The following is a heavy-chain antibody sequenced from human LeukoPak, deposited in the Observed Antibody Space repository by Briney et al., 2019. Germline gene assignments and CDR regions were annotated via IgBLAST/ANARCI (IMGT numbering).Heavy chain of an antibody. J-gene: IGHJ4*02. CDR3: ARHRGSGYPYFDY. Sequence: SETLSLTCTVSGGSINNYYWSWIRQPPGKGLEWIGYIYYSGSTNYNPSLKSRVTISVDTSKNQFSLKLSSLTAADTAVYYCARHRGSGYPYFDYWGQGTLVTVSS. D-gene: IGHD3-22*01. V-gene: IGHV4-59*01. CDR2: IYYSGST. CDR1: GGSINNYY.